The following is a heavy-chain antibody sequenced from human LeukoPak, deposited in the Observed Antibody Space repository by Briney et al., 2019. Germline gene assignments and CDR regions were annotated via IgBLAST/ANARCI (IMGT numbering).Heavy chain of an antibody. CDR2: IYYSGTT. CDR3: AREIVVVTLGRRYYYYGMDV. CDR1: GGSLSDSDYY. Sequence: SETLSLTCAVSGGSLSDSDYYWTWIRQPPGKGLEWIGSIYYSGTTYYNPSLKSRVTISVDTSKNQFSLRLSSVTAAADTAVYYCAREIVVVTLGRRYYYYGMDVWGQGTTVTVSS. J-gene: IGHJ6*02. D-gene: IGHD2-21*02. V-gene: IGHV4-39*02.